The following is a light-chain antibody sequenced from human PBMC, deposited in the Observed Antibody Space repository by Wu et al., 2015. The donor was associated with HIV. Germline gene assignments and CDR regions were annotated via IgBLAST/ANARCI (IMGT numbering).Light chain of an antibody. Sequence: DIQLTQSPSSLSASAGDRLTITCRASQNINNLLHWYQQRPGTAPKLLIYDASTLQSGVPSRFGGSGSGTDFTLTINTLQPEDFATYYCQQSYSDILTFGGGTNVEI. CDR2: DAS. J-gene: IGKJ4*01. V-gene: IGKV1-39*01. CDR1: QNINNL. CDR3: QQSYSDILT.